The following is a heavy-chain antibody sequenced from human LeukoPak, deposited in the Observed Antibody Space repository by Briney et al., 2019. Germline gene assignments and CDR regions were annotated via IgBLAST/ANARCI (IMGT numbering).Heavy chain of an antibody. CDR3: ATYIQRPPGMDV. Sequence: PGGSLRLSCAVSGLTFSDYLMLWVRQAPEKRLAWVAVTAGADDVIQYAASVKGRFTISTDNYKTTVYLQMNSLRAEDTALYFCATYIQRPPGMDVWGQGTTVTVSS. CDR2: TAGADDVI. J-gene: IGHJ6*02. V-gene: IGHV3-23*01. CDR1: GLTFSDYL. D-gene: IGHD2-15*01.